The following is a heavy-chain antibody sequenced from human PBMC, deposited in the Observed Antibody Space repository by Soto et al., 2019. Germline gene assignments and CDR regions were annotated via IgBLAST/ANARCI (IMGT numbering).Heavy chain of an antibody. V-gene: IGHV4-31*03. D-gene: IGHD2-15*01. CDR2: IYYSGRT. CDR1: GGSISSGGYY. Sequence: QVQLQESGPGLVKPSQTLSLTCTVSGGSISSGGYYWSWIRQHPGKGLEWIGYIYYSGRTYYNPSLKSRVTISVDTSKNQFSLKLSSVTAADKDVYYCARVGVVVAATLDNWFDPWGQGTLVTVSS. J-gene: IGHJ5*02. CDR3: ARVGVVVAATLDNWFDP.